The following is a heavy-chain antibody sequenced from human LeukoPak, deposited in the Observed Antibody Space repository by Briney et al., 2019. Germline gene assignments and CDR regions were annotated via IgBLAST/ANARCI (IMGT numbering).Heavy chain of an antibody. J-gene: IGHJ4*02. CDR1: GFTFGNYA. V-gene: IGHV3-64*01. CDR3: ARGGDRGYSYGYYFDY. Sequence: GGSLRLSCAASGFTFGNYAMHWVRQAPGKGLEYVSVISSNGGTTYYANSVKGRFTISRDNSKNTLYLQMGSLRAEDVAVYYCARGGDRGYSYGYYFDYWGQGTLVTVSS. CDR2: ISSNGGTT. D-gene: IGHD5-18*01.